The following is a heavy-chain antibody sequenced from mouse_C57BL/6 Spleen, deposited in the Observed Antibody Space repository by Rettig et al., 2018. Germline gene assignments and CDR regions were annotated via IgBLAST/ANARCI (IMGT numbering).Heavy chain of an antibody. V-gene: IGHV8-12*01. CDR1: GFSLSTSGMG. CDR2: IYWDDDK. CDR3: ARRDGSTFDY. Sequence: QSSQTLSLTCSFSGFSLSTSGMGVSWIRQPSGKGLEWLAHIYWDDDKRYNPSLKSRLTISKATSRNQVLLKITSVDTADTATYYCARRDGSTFDYWGQGTTLTVSS. D-gene: IGHD1-1*01. J-gene: IGHJ2*01.